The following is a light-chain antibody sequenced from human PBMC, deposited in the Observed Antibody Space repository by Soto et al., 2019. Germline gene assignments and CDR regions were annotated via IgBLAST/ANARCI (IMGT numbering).Light chain of an antibody. CDR2: AAS. CDR3: QQYDDSLTWT. J-gene: IGKJ1*01. CDR1: QSVNSNF. Sequence: EIILTQSPGTLFLSPGERATLSCRASQSVNSNFLAWYQQKPGQAPRLLIYAASRRATGLPDRFSGSGSGRDFTLTISRLEPEDFAVYYCQQYDDSLTWTFGQGTKVEIK. V-gene: IGKV3-20*01.